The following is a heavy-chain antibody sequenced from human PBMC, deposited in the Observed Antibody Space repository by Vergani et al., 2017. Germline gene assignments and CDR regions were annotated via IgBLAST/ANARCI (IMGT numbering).Heavy chain of an antibody. V-gene: IGHV4-38-2*02. Sequence: QVQLQESGPGLVKPSETLSLTCTVSGYSISSGYYWGWIRQPPGKGLEWIGSIYHSGSTYYNPSLKSRVTISVDTSKNQFSLKLSSVTAADTAVYYCAREDIVVVPAAPPTYGSGSYYAHYYYYGMDVWGQGTTVTVSS. CDR1: GYSISSGYY. CDR3: AREDIVVVPAAPPTYGSGSYYAHYYYYGMDV. J-gene: IGHJ6*02. CDR2: IYHSGST. D-gene: IGHD2-2*01.